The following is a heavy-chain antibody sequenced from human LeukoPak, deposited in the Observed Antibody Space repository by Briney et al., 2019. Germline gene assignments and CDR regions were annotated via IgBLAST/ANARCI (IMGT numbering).Heavy chain of an antibody. CDR2: ISHSGGT. Sequence: SETLSLTCAVSGDSISSGTYSWTWIRQPPGKGLEWIGFISHSGGTYYNPSLKSRVTMSVDRSENQFSLRLSSVTAADTAVYYCARGLIVPSTIFDYWGQGTLVTVSS. CDR3: ARGLIVPSTIFDY. CDR1: GDSISSGTYS. D-gene: IGHD2-2*01. V-gene: IGHV4-30-2*01. J-gene: IGHJ4*02.